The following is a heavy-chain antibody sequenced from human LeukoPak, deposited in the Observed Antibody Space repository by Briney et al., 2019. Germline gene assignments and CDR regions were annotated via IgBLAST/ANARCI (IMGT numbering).Heavy chain of an antibody. CDR3: AKLQTYWVYYMDA. V-gene: IGHV3-23*01. D-gene: IGHD2-8*02. Sequence: QAGGSLRLSCAASGFTFSYYAMSWVRQAPGTGLEWVSAISGSGDSTSYADSVKGRFTISRDNSKNTLYLQMNSLRAEDTAVYFCAKLQTYWVYYMDAWGKGTTVTVSS. J-gene: IGHJ6*03. CDR1: GFTFSYYA. CDR2: ISGSGDST.